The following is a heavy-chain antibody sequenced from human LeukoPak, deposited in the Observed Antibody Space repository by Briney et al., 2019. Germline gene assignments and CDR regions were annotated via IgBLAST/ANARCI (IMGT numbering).Heavy chain of an antibody. J-gene: IGHJ4*02. D-gene: IGHD5-18*01. CDR3: ATLSGDSHGYDY. CDR1: GFTFSGSA. Sequence: PGGSLRLSCAASGFTFSGSAMSWVRQAPGKGLEWVAVILHDGSNKQYADSVKGRFTISRDNSKNTLYLQINSLRAEDTAVYYCATLSGDSHGYDYWGLGTLVTVSS. CDR2: ILHDGSNK. V-gene: IGHV3-30*03.